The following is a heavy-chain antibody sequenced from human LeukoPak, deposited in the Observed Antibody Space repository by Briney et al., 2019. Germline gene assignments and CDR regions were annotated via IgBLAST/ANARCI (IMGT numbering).Heavy chain of an antibody. CDR2: ISYDGSNK. CDR1: GFTLSSYA. J-gene: IGHJ3*02. D-gene: IGHD1-26*01. Sequence: GGSLRLSCAASGFTLSSYAMHWVRQAPGKGLEWVAVISYDGSNKYYADSVKGRFTISRDNSKNTLYLQMNSLRAEDTAVYYCASPKSGSPFAPFDIWGQGTMVTVSS. V-gene: IGHV3-30-3*01. CDR3: ASPKSGSPFAPFDI.